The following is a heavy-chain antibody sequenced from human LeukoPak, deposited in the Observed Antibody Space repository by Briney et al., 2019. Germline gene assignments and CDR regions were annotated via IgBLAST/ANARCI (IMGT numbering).Heavy chain of an antibody. V-gene: IGHV1-2*02. CDR2: INPNSGDT. Sequence: EASVKVSCKASGYIFTDYYIHWVRQAPAQGLEWMGWINPNSGDTNYAQKFQGRITMTRDTSISTAYMEFSSLRSDDTAVYFCARGTASWGQGTLVTVSS. CDR1: GYIFTDYY. D-gene: IGHD1-1*01. CDR3: ARGTAS. J-gene: IGHJ5*02.